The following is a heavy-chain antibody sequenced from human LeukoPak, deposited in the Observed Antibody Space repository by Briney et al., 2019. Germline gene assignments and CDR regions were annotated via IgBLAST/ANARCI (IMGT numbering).Heavy chain of an antibody. CDR2: IKSDGSST. V-gene: IGHV3-74*01. J-gene: IGHJ4*02. Sequence: GGSLRLSCAASGFTFSNYWMHWVRQAPGKGLVWVSRIKSDGSSTNYADSVKGRFTISRDNAKNTLFLQMNSLRAEDTAVYYCVRGSNYYFDYWGQGTLVTVSS. D-gene: IGHD1-26*01. CDR3: VRGSNYYFDY. CDR1: GFTFSNYW.